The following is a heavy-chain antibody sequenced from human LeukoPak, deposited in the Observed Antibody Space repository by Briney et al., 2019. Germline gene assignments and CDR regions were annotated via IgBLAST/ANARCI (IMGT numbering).Heavy chain of an antibody. D-gene: IGHD3-22*01. CDR1: GGTFSSYA. J-gene: IGHJ4*02. V-gene: IGHV1-69*05. CDR3: ARGDYDSSGYYADY. CDR2: IIPIFGTA. Sequence: PRASVKVSCKASGGTFSSYAISWVRQAPGQGLEWMGGIIPIFGTANYAQKFQGRVTMTTDTSTSTAYMELRSLRSDDTAVYYCARGDYDSSGYYADYWGQGTLVTVSS.